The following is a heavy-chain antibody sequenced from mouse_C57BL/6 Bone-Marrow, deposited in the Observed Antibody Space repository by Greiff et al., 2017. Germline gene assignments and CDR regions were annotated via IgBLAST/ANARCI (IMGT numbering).Heavy chain of an antibody. V-gene: IGHV1-69*01. CDR1: GYTFTSYW. J-gene: IGHJ2*01. D-gene: IGHD2-2*01. CDR3: ARGYGLFDD. Sequence: VQLQQPGAELVMPGASVKLSCKASGYTFTSYWMHWVKQRPGQGLEWIGEIDPSDSYTNYNQKFKGKSTLTVDKSSSTAYMQLSSLTSEDSAVYYCARGYGLFDDWGQGTTLTVSS. CDR2: IDPSDSYT.